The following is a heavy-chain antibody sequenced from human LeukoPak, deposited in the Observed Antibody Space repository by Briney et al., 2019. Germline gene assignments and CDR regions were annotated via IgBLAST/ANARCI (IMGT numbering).Heavy chain of an antibody. CDR2: IYTSGST. D-gene: IGHD6-19*01. CDR1: GGSISSGSYY. V-gene: IGHV4-61*02. CDR3: ARWDDSAWGFGN. Sequence: SQTLSLTCTVSGGSISSGSYYWSWIRQPAGKGLEWIGRIYTSGSTNYNPSLKSRVTISVDTSKNQFSLRLNSVTAADTAVYYCARWDDSAWGFGNWGPGTLVTVSS. J-gene: IGHJ4*02.